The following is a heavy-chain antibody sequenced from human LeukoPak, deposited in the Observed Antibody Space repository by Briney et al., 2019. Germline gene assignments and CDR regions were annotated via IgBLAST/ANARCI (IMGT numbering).Heavy chain of an antibody. Sequence: GGSLRLSCATSGFTFNNYWVHWVRQAPGKGLVWVSDINTDGTTIHYADSVRGRFTISRDNAKSTVFLQMNSLRVEGTAFYYCARGPPGYRVGDYWGPGTLVTVSS. CDR2: INTDGTTI. CDR1: GFTFNNYW. CDR3: ARGPPGYRVGDY. J-gene: IGHJ4*02. V-gene: IGHV3-74*01. D-gene: IGHD2-2*03.